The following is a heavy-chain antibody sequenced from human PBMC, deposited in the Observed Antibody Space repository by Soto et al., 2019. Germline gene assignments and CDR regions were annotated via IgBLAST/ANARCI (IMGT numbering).Heavy chain of an antibody. J-gene: IGHJ6*03. CDR3: AKDKSVAAAGTYYMDV. CDR2: ISWNSGSI. V-gene: IGHV3-9*01. Sequence: GGSLRLSCAASGFTFDDYAMHWVRQAPGKGLEWVSGISWNSGSIGYADSVKGRFTISRDNAKNSLYLQMNSLRAEDTALYYCAKDKSVAAAGTYYMDVWGKGTTVTVSS. CDR1: GFTFDDYA. D-gene: IGHD6-13*01.